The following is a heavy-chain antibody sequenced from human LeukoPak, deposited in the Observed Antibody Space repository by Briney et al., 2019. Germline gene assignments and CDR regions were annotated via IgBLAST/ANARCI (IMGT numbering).Heavy chain of an antibody. Sequence: PSETLSLTCTVSGGSISSGSYYWSWIRQPAGKGLEWIGRIYTSGSTNYNPSLKSRVTISVDTSKNQFSLKLSSVTAADTAVYYCARANADLTVRGLIDYYYMDVWGKGTTLTVSS. CDR3: ARANADLTVRGLIDYYYMDV. D-gene: IGHD3-16*02. CDR1: GGSISSGSYY. CDR2: IYTSGST. J-gene: IGHJ6*03. V-gene: IGHV4-61*02.